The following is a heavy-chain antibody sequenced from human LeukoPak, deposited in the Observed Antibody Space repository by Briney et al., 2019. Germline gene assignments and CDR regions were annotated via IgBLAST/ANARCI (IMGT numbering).Heavy chain of an antibody. CDR2: MNPNSGNT. D-gene: IGHD6-19*01. J-gene: IGHJ6*03. V-gene: IGHV1-8*03. CDR1: GYTFTSYD. Sequence: GASVKVSCKASGYTFTSYDISWVRQATGQGLEWMGWMNPNSGNTGYAQKFQGRVTITRNTSISTAYMELSSLRSEDTAVYYCARGPAAVAGYYYYYYMDVWGKGTTVTVSS. CDR3: ARGPAAVAGYYYYYYMDV.